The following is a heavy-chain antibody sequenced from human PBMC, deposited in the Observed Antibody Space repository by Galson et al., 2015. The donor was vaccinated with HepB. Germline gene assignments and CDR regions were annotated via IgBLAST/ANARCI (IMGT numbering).Heavy chain of an antibody. CDR1: GFTFSNYP. J-gene: IGHJ4*02. CDR3: AKNYVEYSRYYFDY. CDR2: ISYDGINK. D-gene: IGHD2/OR15-2a*01. Sequence: SLRLSCAPSGFTFSNYPMHWVRQAPGKGLEWVAVISYDGINKYYADSVKGRFTISRDNSKTTLYLQMNSLRAEDTAVYYCAKNYVEYSRYYFDYWGQGTPVTVSS. V-gene: IGHV3-30*04.